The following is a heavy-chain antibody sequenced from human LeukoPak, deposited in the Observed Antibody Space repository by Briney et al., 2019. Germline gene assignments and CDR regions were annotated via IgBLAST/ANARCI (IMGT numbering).Heavy chain of an antibody. J-gene: IGHJ4*02. D-gene: IGHD3-9*01. Sequence: SETLSLTCTVSGGSISSYYWSWIRQPAGKGLEWIGRIYTSGSTNYNPSLKSRVTISVDTSKNQFSLKLSSVTAADTAVYYCARTVIRGYFDWLLLFDYWGQGTLVTVSS. CDR2: IYTSGST. V-gene: IGHV4-4*07. CDR1: GGSISSYY. CDR3: ARTVIRGYFDWLLLFDY.